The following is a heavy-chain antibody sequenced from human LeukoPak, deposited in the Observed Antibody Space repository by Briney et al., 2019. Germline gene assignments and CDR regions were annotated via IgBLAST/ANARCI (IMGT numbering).Heavy chain of an antibody. J-gene: IGHJ6*03. CDR3: ARDPYSGGYWNYYYYYMDV. V-gene: IGHV3-49*03. Sequence: GGSLRLSCTASGFTFGDYAMSWFRQAPGKGLEWVGFIRSKAYGGTTEYAASVKGRFTISRDDSKSIAYLQMNSLTAEDTAVYYCARDPYSGGYWNYYYYYMDVWGKGTTVTISS. D-gene: IGHD1-26*01. CDR1: GFTFGDYA. CDR2: IRSKAYGGTT.